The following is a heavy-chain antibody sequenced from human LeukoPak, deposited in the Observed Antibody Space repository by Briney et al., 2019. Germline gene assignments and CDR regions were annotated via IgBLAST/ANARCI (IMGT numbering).Heavy chain of an antibody. CDR3: ARGQTITMIGVVITPFDC. Sequence: PGGSLRLSCAASGFTVSTYYMNWVRQAPGKGLEWVSIIYSGGTTYSAESVKGRFTISRDNSKNSLYLLMNSLRAEDTAVYYCARGQTITMIGVVITPFDCWGQRILVTVSS. CDR1: GFTVSTYY. CDR2: IYSGGTT. V-gene: IGHV3-53*01. J-gene: IGHJ4*02. D-gene: IGHD3-22*01.